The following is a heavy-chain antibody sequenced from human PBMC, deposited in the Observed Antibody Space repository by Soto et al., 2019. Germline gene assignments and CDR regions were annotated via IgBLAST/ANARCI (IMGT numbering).Heavy chain of an antibody. CDR3: AKDRAGDIYVAARSGLDY. V-gene: IGHV3-30*18. Sequence: GGSLSLSCAASGFTFFSYGMHWVRQAQGKGQEWVAVISYDGSNKYYGDSVKGRFTISRDNSKNTLYLQMNSLRADDTAVYYCAKDRAGDIYVAARSGLDYWGQGTLVTVSS. D-gene: IGHD3-3*01. CDR1: GFTFFSYG. CDR2: ISYDGSNK. J-gene: IGHJ4*02.